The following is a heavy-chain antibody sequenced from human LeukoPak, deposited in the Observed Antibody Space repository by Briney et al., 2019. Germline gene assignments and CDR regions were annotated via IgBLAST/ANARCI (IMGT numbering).Heavy chain of an antibody. CDR2: ISSNGGST. CDR1: GFTFSSYA. J-gene: IGHJ4*02. Sequence: GGSLRLSCAASGFTFSSYAMHWVRQAPGKGLEYVSAISSNGGSTYYANSVKGRFTISRDNSKNTLYLQMGSLRAEDMAVHYCAREGDFIGRGFFDYWGQGTLVTVSS. D-gene: IGHD2-21*01. V-gene: IGHV3-64*01. CDR3: AREGDFIGRGFFDY.